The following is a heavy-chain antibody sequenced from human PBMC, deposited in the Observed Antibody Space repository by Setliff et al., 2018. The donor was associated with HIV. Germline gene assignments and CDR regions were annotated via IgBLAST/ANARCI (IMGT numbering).Heavy chain of an antibody. CDR2: IIPILGIA. CDR3: ARAVYYYYYYMDV. J-gene: IGHJ6*03. V-gene: IGHV1-69*10. Sequence: SVKVSCKASGGTFSSYAISWVRQAPGQGLEWMGGIIPILGIANYAQKFQGRATITTDESTSTAYMELSSLRSEDTAVYYCARAVYYYYYYMDVWGKGTTVTVSS. CDR1: GGTFSSYA.